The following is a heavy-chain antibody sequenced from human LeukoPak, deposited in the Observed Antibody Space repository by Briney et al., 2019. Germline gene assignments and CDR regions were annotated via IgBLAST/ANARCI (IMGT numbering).Heavy chain of an antibody. CDR3: ARLNDFWSGYQEGAFDI. V-gene: IGHV1-69*13. D-gene: IGHD3-3*01. J-gene: IGHJ3*02. Sequence: SVKVSCKASGGTFSSYAISWVRQAPGQGLEWMGGITPIFGTANYAQKFQGRVTITADESTSTAYMELSSLRSEDTAVYYCARLNDFWSGYQEGAFDIWGQGTMVTVSS. CDR1: GGTFSSYA. CDR2: ITPIFGTA.